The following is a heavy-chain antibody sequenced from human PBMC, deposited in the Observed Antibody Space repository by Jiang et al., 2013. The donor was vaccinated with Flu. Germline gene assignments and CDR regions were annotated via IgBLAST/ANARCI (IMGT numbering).Heavy chain of an antibody. CDR1: GFSLSTSGMC. D-gene: IGHD3-22*01. J-gene: IGHJ4*02. V-gene: IGHV2-70*11. CDR3: ARIPRDSSGYYLFDY. CDR2: IDWDDDK. Sequence: KPTQTLTLTCTFSGFSLSTSGMCVSWIRQPPGKALEWLARIDWDDDKYYSTSLKTRLTISKDTSKNQVVLTMTNMDPVDTATYYCARIPRDSSGYYLFDYWGQGTLVTVSS.